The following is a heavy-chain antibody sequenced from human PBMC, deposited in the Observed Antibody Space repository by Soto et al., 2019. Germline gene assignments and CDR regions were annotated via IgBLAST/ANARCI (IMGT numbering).Heavy chain of an antibody. V-gene: IGHV3-30*18. D-gene: IGHD6-6*01. CDR3: AKDQSASSNSYHAMDV. J-gene: IGHJ6*02. CDR1: GFTFSNYA. CDR2: ISYDGDNE. Sequence: GGSLRLSCAASGFTFSNYAMHWVRQAPGKGLEWLAIISYDGDNEYYADSVRGRFTISRDNSKNTLYLQTNNLRHEDTAVYYCAKDQSASSNSYHAMDVWGPGTTITVSS.